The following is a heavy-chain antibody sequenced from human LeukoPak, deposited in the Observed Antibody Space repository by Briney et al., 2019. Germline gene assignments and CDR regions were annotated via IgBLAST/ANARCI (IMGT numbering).Heavy chain of an antibody. CDR1: GYSFTSYW. J-gene: IGHJ4*02. CDR2: IEPRDSYT. D-gene: IGHD5-12*01. V-gene: IGHV5-10-1*01. CDR3: ARHHSYSGYDLDY. Sequence: GESLKISCKGSGYSFTSYWISGVRQMPGKGLGWMGRIEPRDSYTNYSPSFQGHVTISADKSISTAYLQWSSLKASDTAMSYCARHHSYSGYDLDYWGQGTLVTVSS.